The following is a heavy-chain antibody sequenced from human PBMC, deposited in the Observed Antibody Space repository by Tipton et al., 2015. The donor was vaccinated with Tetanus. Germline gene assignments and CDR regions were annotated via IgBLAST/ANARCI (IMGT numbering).Heavy chain of an antibody. CDR3: ARGRDRWGIVVVPAAQVYFDS. J-gene: IGHJ4*02. D-gene: IGHD2-2*01. V-gene: IGHV4-39*01. CDR1: GGSISSSSYY. Sequence: TLSLTCTVSGGSISSSSYYWGWIRQPPGKGLEWIGSIYYSGSTYYNPSLKSRVPISVDTSKNQFSLRLSSVTAADTAVYFCARGRDRWGIVVVPAAQVYFDSWGQGTLVTVSS. CDR2: IYYSGST.